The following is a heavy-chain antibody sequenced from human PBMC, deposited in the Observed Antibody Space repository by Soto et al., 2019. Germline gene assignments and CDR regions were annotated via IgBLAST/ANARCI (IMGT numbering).Heavy chain of an antibody. J-gene: IGHJ4*02. D-gene: IGHD3-22*01. V-gene: IGHV3-21*01. Sequence: LRLSCAASGFTFRSHTMNWVRQAPGQGLEWVSSISSSSTNIYYADSLKGRFTISRDNAKNSLYLQMNSLRVDDTAVYYCARGGLYDSGVGIDFWGQGTLVTVSS. CDR3: ARGGLYDSGVGIDF. CDR2: ISSSSTNI. CDR1: GFTFRSHT.